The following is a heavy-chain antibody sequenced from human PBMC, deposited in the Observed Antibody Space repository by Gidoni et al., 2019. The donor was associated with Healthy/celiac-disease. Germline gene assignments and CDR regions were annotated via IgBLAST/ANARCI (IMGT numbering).Heavy chain of an antibody. J-gene: IGHJ4*02. CDR3: ARDMYYYDSSGYLTDSLIDY. D-gene: IGHD3-22*01. CDR2: ISYDGSNK. CDR1: GFTCSSYA. V-gene: IGHV3-30-3*01. Sequence: QVQLVESGGGVVQPGRSLRLSCAASGFTCSSYAMHWVRQAPGKGLEWVAVISYDGSNKYYADSVKGRFTISRDNSKNTLYVQMNSLRAEDTAVYYCARDMYYYDSSGYLTDSLIDYWGQGTLVTVSS.